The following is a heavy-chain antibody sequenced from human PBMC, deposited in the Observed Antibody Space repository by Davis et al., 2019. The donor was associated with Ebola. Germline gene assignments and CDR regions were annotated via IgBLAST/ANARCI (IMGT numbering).Heavy chain of an antibody. D-gene: IGHD6-6*01. Sequence: GGSLRLSCAASGLTFNSHAMSWVRQAPGTGLAWVSVISATGVSTYSIDSVKGRFIISRDNSKNTLYLQMNSLRAEDTAVYYCASHLGYSSSHIDYWGQGTVVTVSS. CDR2: ISATGVST. V-gene: IGHV3-23*01. CDR1: GLTFNSHA. CDR3: ASHLGYSSSHIDY. J-gene: IGHJ4*02.